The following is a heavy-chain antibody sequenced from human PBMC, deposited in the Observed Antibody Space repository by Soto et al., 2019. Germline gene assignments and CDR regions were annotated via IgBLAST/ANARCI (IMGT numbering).Heavy chain of an antibody. Sequence: SETLSLTCTLSGGSFTSSNDYWVWIRHPPGKGLEWIGSIYYGGSTYYNSSLQSRVTISVDTSRNQFSLIVNSVTAADTAVYYCARETYGDYVGYFDPWGQGIQVTVS. J-gene: IGHJ5*02. CDR3: ARETYGDYVGYFDP. D-gene: IGHD4-17*01. V-gene: IGHV4-39*07. CDR1: GGSFTSSNDY. CDR2: IYYGGST.